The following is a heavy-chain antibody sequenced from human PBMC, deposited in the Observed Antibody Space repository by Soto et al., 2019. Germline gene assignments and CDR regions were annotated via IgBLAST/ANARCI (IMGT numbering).Heavy chain of an antibody. Sequence: QVQLQESGPGLVKPSETLSLTCTVSGGSISSYYWSWIRQPPGKGLEWIGNLYYDGSTNYNPSLNSRVTISVDTSKNQFSLKLSSVTAADTAVYYCAARSIAARPGAFDIWGQGTMVTVSS. CDR2: LYYDGST. V-gene: IGHV4-59*01. D-gene: IGHD6-6*01. CDR1: GGSISSYY. CDR3: AARSIAARPGAFDI. J-gene: IGHJ3*02.